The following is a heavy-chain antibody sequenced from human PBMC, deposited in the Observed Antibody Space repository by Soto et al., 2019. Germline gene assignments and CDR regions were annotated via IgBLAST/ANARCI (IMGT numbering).Heavy chain of an antibody. CDR3: ARGDYGDYPFDY. J-gene: IGHJ4*02. CDR2: IYYSGST. D-gene: IGHD4-17*01. V-gene: IGHV4-59*01. CDR1: GGSISSYY. Sequence: ETLSLTCTVSGGSISSYYWSWIRQPPGKGVEWIGYIYYSGSTNYNPSLKSRVAISVDTSKNQFSLKLSSVTAADTAVYYCARGDYGDYPFDYWGQGTLVTVSS.